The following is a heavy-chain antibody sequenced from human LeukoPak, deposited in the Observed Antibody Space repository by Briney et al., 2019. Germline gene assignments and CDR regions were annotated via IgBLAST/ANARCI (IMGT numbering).Heavy chain of an antibody. CDR3: AKVQQLINWFDP. CDR1: GFTFSSYA. CDR2: ISGSGGST. D-gene: IGHD6-13*01. V-gene: IGHV3-23*01. J-gene: IGHJ5*02. Sequence: LTGGSRRLSCAASGFTFSSYAMSWVRQAPGKGLEWVSAISGSGGSTYYADSVKGRFTISRDNSKNTLYLQMNSLRAEDTAVYYCAKVQQLINWFDPWGQGTLVTVSS.